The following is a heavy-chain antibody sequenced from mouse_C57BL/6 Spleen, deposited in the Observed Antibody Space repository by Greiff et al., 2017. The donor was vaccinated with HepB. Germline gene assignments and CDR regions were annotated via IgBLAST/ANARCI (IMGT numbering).Heavy chain of an antibody. J-gene: IGHJ2*01. Sequence: EVQLQQSGPGLVKPSQSLSLTCSVTGYSITSGYYWNWIRQFPGNKLEWMGYISYDGSNNYNPSLKNRISITRDTSKNQFFLKLNSVTTEDTATYYCARDQLGLGYWGQGTTLTVSS. CDR1: GYSITSGYY. D-gene: IGHD4-1*01. CDR2: ISYDGSN. V-gene: IGHV3-6*01. CDR3: ARDQLGLGY.